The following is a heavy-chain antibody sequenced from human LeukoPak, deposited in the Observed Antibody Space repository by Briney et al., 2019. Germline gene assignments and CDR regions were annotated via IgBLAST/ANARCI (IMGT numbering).Heavy chain of an antibody. CDR2: INHSGST. D-gene: IGHD5-24*01. Sequence: SETLSLTCAVYGGSFSGYYWSWIRQPPGKGLEWIGEINHSGSTNYNPSLKSRVTISVDTSKNQFSLKLSSVTAADTAVYYCARRDGSNLPPDHWGQGTLVTVSS. CDR3: ARRDGSNLPPDH. J-gene: IGHJ4*02. CDR1: GGSFSGYY. V-gene: IGHV4-34*01.